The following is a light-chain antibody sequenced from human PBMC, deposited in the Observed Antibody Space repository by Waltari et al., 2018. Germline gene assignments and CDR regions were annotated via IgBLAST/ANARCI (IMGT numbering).Light chain of an antibody. CDR3: CSYAGSSTLV. V-gene: IGLV2-23*02. Sequence: QSALTQPASVSGSPGQSITISCTGTSSDVASYNLFTWYQQHPGKAPILMFYEVSKRPSGVSNRFSGSKSGNAASLSISGLRAEDEADYYCCSYAGSSTLVFGTGTKVTVL. CDR2: EVS. J-gene: IGLJ1*01. CDR1: SSDVASYNL.